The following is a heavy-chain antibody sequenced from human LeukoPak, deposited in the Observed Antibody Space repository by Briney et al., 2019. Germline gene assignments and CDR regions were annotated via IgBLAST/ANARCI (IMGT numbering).Heavy chain of an antibody. CDR3: ARGGRSGYRYFDY. CDR1: EYTFTDYY. CDR2: IGPNTGGT. J-gene: IGHJ4*02. D-gene: IGHD5-18*01. Sequence: ASVKVSCKASEYTFTDYYIHWIRQAPGQGLEWMGRIGPNTGGTDHAQEFRDKITMTRDTSIGTAYIELSRLISDDTAVYYCARGGRSGYRYFDYWGQGTLVTVSS. V-gene: IGHV1-2*06.